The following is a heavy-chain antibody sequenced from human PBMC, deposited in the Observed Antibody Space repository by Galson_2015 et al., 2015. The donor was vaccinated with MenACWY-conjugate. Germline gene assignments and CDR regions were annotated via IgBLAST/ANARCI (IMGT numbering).Heavy chain of an antibody. CDR3: ARPVRVRLNVSPYYFDN. CDR2: IKEDGSER. CDR1: GFSLSHYR. J-gene: IGHJ4*02. Sequence: SLRLSCAASGFSLSHYRMSWVRQAPGKGLEWVANIKEDGSERYYVDSVKGRFTISRDNAKNSLFLQMNSLRAEDTAVYYCARPVRVRLNVSPYYFDNWGQGTLVTVSS. D-gene: IGHD3-16*01. V-gene: IGHV3-7*03.